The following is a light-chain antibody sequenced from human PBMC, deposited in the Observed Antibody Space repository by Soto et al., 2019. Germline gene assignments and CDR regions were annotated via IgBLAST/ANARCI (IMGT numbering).Light chain of an antibody. CDR3: QQYGSSPPT. CDR2: GAS. J-gene: IGKJ1*01. Sequence: EIVLIQSPATLSLSPGERATLSCRASQRVSSSHLAWYQQKPGQAPRLLIYGASSRATGIPDRFSGSGSGTDFTLTISRLEPEDFAVYYCQQYGSSPPTFGQGTKVDIK. V-gene: IGKV3-20*01. CDR1: QRVSSSH.